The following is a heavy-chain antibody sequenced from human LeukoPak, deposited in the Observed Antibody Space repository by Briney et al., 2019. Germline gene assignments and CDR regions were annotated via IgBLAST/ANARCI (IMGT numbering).Heavy chain of an antibody. D-gene: IGHD3-22*01. CDR1: GFTFGSYG. CDR2: ITPNADRT. Sequence: GGSLRLSCAASGFTFGSYGMSWVRQAPGKGLEWVSFITPNADRTSYADSVEGRFTISRDKPRNTLYMQMNSLRDEDTALYYCAIMHGYYDGSGYWVQWGQGTLVTASS. J-gene: IGHJ1*01. V-gene: IGHV3-23*01. CDR3: AIMHGYYDGSGYWVQ.